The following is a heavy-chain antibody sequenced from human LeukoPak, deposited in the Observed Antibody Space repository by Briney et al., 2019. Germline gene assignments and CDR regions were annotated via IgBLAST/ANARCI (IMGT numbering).Heavy chain of an antibody. CDR2: IYPGDSDT. J-gene: IGHJ4*02. V-gene: IGHV5-51*01. Sequence: GESLKISCEGSGYNFSNCLIGWVRQMPGKGLEWMGIIYPGDSDTRYGPSFQGQVTISADKSISTAYLQWSSLKASDTAMYYCARHGGGGSDGNSGFDYWGQGTLVTASS. CDR3: ARHGGGGSDGNSGFDY. CDR1: GYNFSNCL. D-gene: IGHD4-23*01.